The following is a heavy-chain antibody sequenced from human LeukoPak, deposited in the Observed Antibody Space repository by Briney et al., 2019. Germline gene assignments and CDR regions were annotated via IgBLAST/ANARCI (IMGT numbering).Heavy chain of an antibody. Sequence: SETLSLTCIVSSGGSISSSDSYWAWIRQPPGKRPEWIGSIYYSGSTSYNPSFKSRVTLSVDTANNQFSLNLNSVTATDTAVYYCARRPGDYVDFWGQGTLVTVSS. CDR3: ARRPGDYVDF. V-gene: IGHV4-39*01. J-gene: IGHJ4*02. D-gene: IGHD1-14*01. CDR2: IYYSGST. CDR1: GGSISSSDSY.